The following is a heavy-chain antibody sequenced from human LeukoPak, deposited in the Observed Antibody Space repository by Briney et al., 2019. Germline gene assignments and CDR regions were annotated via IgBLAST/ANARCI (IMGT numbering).Heavy chain of an antibody. V-gene: IGHV3-23*01. CDR3: ASDCSSTSCCVVLH. J-gene: IGHJ4*02. CDR1: GFTFSSYA. Sequence: QPGGSLRLSCAASGFTFSSYAMSWVRQAPGKGLEWVSAISGSGGSTYYADSVKGRFTISRDNSKNTLYLQMNSLRAEDTAVYYCASDCSSTSCCVVLHWGQGTLVTVSS. D-gene: IGHD2-2*01. CDR2: ISGSGGST.